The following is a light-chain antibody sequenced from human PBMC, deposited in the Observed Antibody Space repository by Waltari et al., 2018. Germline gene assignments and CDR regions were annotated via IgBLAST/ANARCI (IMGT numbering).Light chain of an antibody. J-gene: IGLJ2*01. Sequence: QSALTQPASVSGSPGQSITIPCTGTSSAVGDYNYVSWYQQHPGKAPKLMIYDVSKRPSGVSNRFSGSKSGNTASLTISGLQAEDEGDYYCCSYAGSSTFGFGGGTKLTVL. CDR3: CSYAGSSTFG. CDR2: DVS. V-gene: IGLV2-23*02. CDR1: SSAVGDYNY.